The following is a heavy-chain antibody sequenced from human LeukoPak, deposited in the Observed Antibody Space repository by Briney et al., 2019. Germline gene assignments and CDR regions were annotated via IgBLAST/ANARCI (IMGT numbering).Heavy chain of an antibody. CDR3: ARVEEGYGSGRRENYYYYYMDV. J-gene: IGHJ6*03. CDR2: IHYTGST. V-gene: IGHV4-59*01. D-gene: IGHD3-10*01. CDR1: GGSISSYY. Sequence: NPSETLSLTCTVSGGSISSYYWSWIRQPPGKGLEWIGYIHYTGSTNYNSSLKSRVTLSVDTSKNQFSLKLSSVTAADTAVYYCARVEEGYGSGRRENYYYYYMDVWGKGTTVTISS.